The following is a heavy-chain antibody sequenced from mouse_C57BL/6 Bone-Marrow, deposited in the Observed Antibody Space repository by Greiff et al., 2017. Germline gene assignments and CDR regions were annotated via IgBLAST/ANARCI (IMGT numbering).Heavy chain of an antibody. CDR3: ARVQIYYDYGYAMDY. Sequence: DVQLVESGGGLVKPGGSLKLSCAASGFTFSSYAMSWVRQTPEQRLEWVATISDGGSYTYYPDNVKGRFTISRDNAKNNLYLQMSHLKSEDTAMYYCARVQIYYDYGYAMDYWGQGTSVTVSS. V-gene: IGHV5-4*01. D-gene: IGHD2-4*01. J-gene: IGHJ4*01. CDR2: ISDGGSYT. CDR1: GFTFSSYA.